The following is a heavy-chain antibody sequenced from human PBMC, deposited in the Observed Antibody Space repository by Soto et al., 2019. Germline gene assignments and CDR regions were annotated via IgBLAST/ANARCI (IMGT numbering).Heavy chain of an antibody. Sequence: EVQLVESGGGLVQPGGSLRLSCAASGFTFSSYWMSWVRQAPGKGLEWVANIKQDGSEKYYVDSVKGRFTISRDNAKNSLYLQMNSLRAEDTAVYYCARDYGSSSYWYFDLWGRGTLVTVSS. J-gene: IGHJ2*01. CDR1: GFTFSSYW. D-gene: IGHD1-26*01. V-gene: IGHV3-7*04. CDR2: IKQDGSEK. CDR3: ARDYGSSSYWYFDL.